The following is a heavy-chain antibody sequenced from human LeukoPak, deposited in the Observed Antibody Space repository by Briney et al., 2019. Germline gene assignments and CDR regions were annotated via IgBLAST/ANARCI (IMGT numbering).Heavy chain of an antibody. CDR1: GFTFSSYW. V-gene: IGHV3-74*01. J-gene: IGHJ3*02. Sequence: GGSLRLSCEASGFTFSSYWMHWVRQAPGKGLVWVSRINSDGSSTSYADSVKGRFTISRDNAKNTLYLQMNSLRAEDTAVYYCARASTGGPERKAFDIWGQGTMVTVSS. CDR3: ARASTGGPERKAFDI. CDR2: INSDGSST. D-gene: IGHD1-1*01.